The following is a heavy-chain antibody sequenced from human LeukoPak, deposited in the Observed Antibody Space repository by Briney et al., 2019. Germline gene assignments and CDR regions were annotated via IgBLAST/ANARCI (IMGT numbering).Heavy chain of an antibody. CDR1: GYTFTSYG. D-gene: IGHD5-18*01. J-gene: IGHJ6*02. V-gene: IGHV1-18*01. CDR2: ICAYNGNT. Sequence: ASVTVSCKASGYTFTSYGISWVRQAPGQGLEWMGWICAYNGNTNYAQKLQGRVTMTTDTSTSTAYMELRSLRSDDTAVYYCARGAYSYGPKYYYYGIDVWGQGTTVTVSS. CDR3: ARGAYSYGPKYYYYGIDV.